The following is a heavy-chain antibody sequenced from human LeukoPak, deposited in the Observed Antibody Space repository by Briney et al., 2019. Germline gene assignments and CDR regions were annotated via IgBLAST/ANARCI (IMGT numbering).Heavy chain of an antibody. CDR3: ARVDSSGYYDQYYFDY. D-gene: IGHD3-22*01. Sequence: ASVNVSCKASGYTFTSYDINWVRQAAGQGLEGMGWMNPNSGNTGYAQKFQGRVTMTRDTSISTAYMELSRLRSDDTAVYYCARVDSSGYYDQYYFDYWGQGTLVTVSS. J-gene: IGHJ4*02. CDR1: GYTFTSYD. V-gene: IGHV1-8*01. CDR2: MNPNSGNT.